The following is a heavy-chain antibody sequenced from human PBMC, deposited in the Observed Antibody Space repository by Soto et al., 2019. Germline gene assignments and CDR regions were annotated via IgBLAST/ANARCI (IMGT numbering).Heavy chain of an antibody. V-gene: IGHV1-46*01. Sequence: ASVKVSCKASGYTFTSYYMHWVRQAPGQGFEWMGIINPSGGSTSYAQKFQGRVTMTRDTSTSTVYMELSSLRSEDTAVYYCARANWENLYWFDPWGQGTLVTVSS. CDR3: ARANWENLYWFDP. D-gene: IGHD1-26*01. J-gene: IGHJ5*02. CDR1: GYTFTSYY. CDR2: INPSGGST.